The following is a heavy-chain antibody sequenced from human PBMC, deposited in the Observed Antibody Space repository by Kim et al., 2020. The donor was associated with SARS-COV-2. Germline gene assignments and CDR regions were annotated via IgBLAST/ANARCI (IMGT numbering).Heavy chain of an antibody. CDR3: ARGGQIPYYDPFTGNQYNYYGMDV. D-gene: IGHD3-3*01. J-gene: IGHJ6*02. V-gene: IGHV3-43*02. CDR2: IFGSGGGT. CDR1: GFSFGDFA. Sequence: GGSLRLSCAASGFSFGDFAMSWVRQAPGKGVEWVSRIFGSGGGTSYAESVKGRFTISRDNCKKSLYLQMSNLRPEDTALYYCARGGQIPYYDPFTGNQYNYYGMDVWGQGTPVTVSS.